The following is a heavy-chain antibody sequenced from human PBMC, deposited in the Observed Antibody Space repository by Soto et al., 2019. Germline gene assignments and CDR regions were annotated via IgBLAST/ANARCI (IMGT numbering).Heavy chain of an antibody. Sequence: QVRLAQSGTEVKKPGSSVKVSCKASGGTFSDSGVTWVRQAPRQGLEWVGAILPKFGKTNYAQKFQGRVAIIADKSPDTVFLEVSRLKSDGTAVYFCARVTELGTGYAMDVWGQGTTVIVSS. D-gene: IGHD1-7*01. CDR1: GGTFSDSG. J-gene: IGHJ6*02. V-gene: IGHV1-69*06. CDR3: ARVTELGTGYAMDV. CDR2: ILPKFGKT.